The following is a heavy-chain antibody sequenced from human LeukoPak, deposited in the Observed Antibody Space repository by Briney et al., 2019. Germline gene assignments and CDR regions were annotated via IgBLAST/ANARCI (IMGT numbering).Heavy chain of an antibody. V-gene: IGHV3-30-3*01. CDR2: ISYDGSNK. Sequence: GSLRLSCAASGFTFSSYAMHWVRQAPGKGLEWVAVISYDGSNKYYADSVKGRFTISRDNSKNTLYLQMNSLRAEDTAVYYCARDRHCSSTSCYEGYYFDYWGQGTLVTVSS. CDR1: GFTFSSYA. CDR3: ARDRHCSSTSCYEGYYFDY. D-gene: IGHD2-2*01. J-gene: IGHJ4*02.